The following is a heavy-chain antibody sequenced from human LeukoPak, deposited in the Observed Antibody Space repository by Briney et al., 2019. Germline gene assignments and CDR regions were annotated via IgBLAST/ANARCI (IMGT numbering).Heavy chain of an antibody. Sequence: PGGSLRLSCAASGFTVSSNYMSWVRQPPGKGLEWIGSIYYSGSTYYNPSHKSRVTISVDTSKNQFSLKLSSVTAADTAVYYCAKRDDYGDYLVAFDIWGQGTMVTVSS. CDR3: AKRDDYGDYLVAFDI. J-gene: IGHJ3*02. D-gene: IGHD4-17*01. CDR1: GFTVSSNY. V-gene: IGHV4-59*05. CDR2: IYYSGST.